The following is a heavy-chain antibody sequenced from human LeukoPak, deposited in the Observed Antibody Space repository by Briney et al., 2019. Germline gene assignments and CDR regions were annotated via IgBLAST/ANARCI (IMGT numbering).Heavy chain of an antibody. CDR2: ISGSGIST. CDR1: GFTFSNYA. J-gene: IGHJ4*02. D-gene: IGHD4-17*01. V-gene: IGHV3-23*01. Sequence: GGSLRLSCAASGFTFSNYAMSWVRQAPGKGLEWVSSISGSGISTYYADSVNGRFTISRDNSKNTLYLQMNSLRAEDTAVYYCAKGISTVTNVDNWGQGTLVTVSS. CDR3: AKGISTVTNVDN.